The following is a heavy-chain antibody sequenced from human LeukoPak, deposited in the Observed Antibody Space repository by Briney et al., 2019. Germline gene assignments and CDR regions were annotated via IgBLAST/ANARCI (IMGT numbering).Heavy chain of an antibody. V-gene: IGHV3-48*03. CDR3: AAGLDYYDSSGFDY. CDR2: ISSSGSTI. J-gene: IGHJ4*02. Sequence: GGSLRLSCAASGFTFSSYEMNWVRQAPGKGLERVSYISSSGSTIYYADSVKGRFTISRDNAKNSLYLQMNSLRAEDTAVYYCAAGLDYYDSSGFDYWGQGTLVTVSS. D-gene: IGHD3-22*01. CDR1: GFTFSSYE.